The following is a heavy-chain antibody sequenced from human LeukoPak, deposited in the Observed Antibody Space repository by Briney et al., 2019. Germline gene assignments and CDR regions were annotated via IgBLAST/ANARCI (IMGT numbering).Heavy chain of an antibody. Sequence: GGSLRLSCAASGFTFNNYAMTWVRQAPGKGLEWVSSIGGISGSAYYPDSVKGRFTISRDNSKNTVYLQMNSLRAEDAAVYFCAKSAFYDRLYFDSWGQETLVTVSS. CDR2: IGGISGSA. J-gene: IGHJ4*02. CDR1: GFTFNNYA. D-gene: IGHD2/OR15-2a*01. V-gene: IGHV3-23*01. CDR3: AKSAFYDRLYFDS.